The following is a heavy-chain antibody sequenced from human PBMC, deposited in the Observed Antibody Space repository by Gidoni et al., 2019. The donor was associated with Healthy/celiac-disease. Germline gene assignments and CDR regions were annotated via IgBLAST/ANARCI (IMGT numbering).Heavy chain of an antibody. J-gene: IGHJ3*02. CDR2: IRSKAYGGTT. CDR3: TRERGDSSSSYAFDI. V-gene: IGHV3-49*05. Sequence: EVQLVESGGGLVKPGRSLRLSCTASGFTFGDYAMSWFRQAPGKGLEWVGFIRSKAYGGTTEYAASVKGRFTISRDDSKSIAYLQMNSLKPEDTAVYYCTRERGDSSSSYAFDIWGQGTMVTVSS. D-gene: IGHD6-13*01. CDR1: GFTFGDYA.